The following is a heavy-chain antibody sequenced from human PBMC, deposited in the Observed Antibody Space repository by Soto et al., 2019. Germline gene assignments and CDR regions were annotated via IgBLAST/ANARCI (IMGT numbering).Heavy chain of an antibody. J-gene: IGHJ6*03. CDR3: AMKRQFGDYGYYYYYMDV. CDR2: IYHSGST. D-gene: IGHD4-17*01. Sequence: SETLSLTCAVSSGSISSSNWWSWVRQPPGKGLEWIGEIYHSGSTNYNPSLKSRVTISVDKSKNQFSLKLSSVTAADTAVYYCAMKRQFGDYGYYYYYMDVWGKGTTVTVSS. CDR1: SGSISSSNW. V-gene: IGHV4-4*02.